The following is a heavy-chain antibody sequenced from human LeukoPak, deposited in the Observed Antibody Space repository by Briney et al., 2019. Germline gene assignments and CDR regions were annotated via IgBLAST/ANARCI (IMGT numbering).Heavy chain of an antibody. V-gene: IGHV1-2*02. J-gene: IGHJ6*02. Sequence: ASVKVSCKASGYTFTGYYMHWVRQAPGQGLEWMGWINPNSGGTNYAQKFQGRVTMTRDTSISTAYMELSRLRSDDTAVYYCARAHSNGYDFWSGPWYYYYGMDVWGQGTTVTVSS. D-gene: IGHD3-3*01. CDR3: ARAHSNGYDFWSGPWYYYYGMDV. CDR1: GYTFTGYY. CDR2: INPNSGGT.